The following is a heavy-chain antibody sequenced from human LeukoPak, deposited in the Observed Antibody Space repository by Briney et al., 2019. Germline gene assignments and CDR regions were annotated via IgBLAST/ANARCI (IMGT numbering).Heavy chain of an antibody. J-gene: IGHJ4*02. D-gene: IGHD2-2*02. Sequence: QPGGSLRLSCAASGFFFNTCWMHWVRQAPGKGLVWVSRVNNDGTNTNYGDSVQGRFTVSRDNAKNALYLQMNSLRAEDTAVYYCVREGSLQYLFGYWGQGTLVTVSS. CDR1: GFFFNTCW. CDR2: VNNDGTNT. CDR3: VREGSLQYLFGY. V-gene: IGHV3-74*01.